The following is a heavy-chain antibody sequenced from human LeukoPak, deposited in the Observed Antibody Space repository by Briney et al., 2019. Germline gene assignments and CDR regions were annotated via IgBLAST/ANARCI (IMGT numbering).Heavy chain of an antibody. CDR2: TYYRSKWYN. CDR1: GDSVSSNSAA. Sequence: ASQTLSLTCAISGDSVSSNSAAWNWSRQSPSRGLEWLGWTYYRSKWYNDYAVFVKSRITINPDTSKNQFSLQLNSVTPEDTAVYYCTRVQGYYYGSGSPFDYWGQGTLVTVSS. D-gene: IGHD3-10*01. J-gene: IGHJ4*02. V-gene: IGHV6-1*01. CDR3: TRVQGYYYGSGSPFDY.